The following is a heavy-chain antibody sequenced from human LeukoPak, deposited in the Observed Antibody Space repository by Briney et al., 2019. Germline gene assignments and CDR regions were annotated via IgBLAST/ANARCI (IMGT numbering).Heavy chain of an antibody. D-gene: IGHD6-13*01. CDR1: GFTLSSYA. V-gene: IGHV3-23*01. J-gene: IGHJ4*02. Sequence: GGSLRLSCAGPGFTLSSYAMSWVRQAPGKGLEWVSAISGSGDTTYYADSVKGRFTISRDSSGNTLYLHMNSLRAEDTAVYYCAKDRVIATGIGEFDYWGQGTLVTVSS. CDR2: ISGSGDTT. CDR3: AKDRVIATGIGEFDY.